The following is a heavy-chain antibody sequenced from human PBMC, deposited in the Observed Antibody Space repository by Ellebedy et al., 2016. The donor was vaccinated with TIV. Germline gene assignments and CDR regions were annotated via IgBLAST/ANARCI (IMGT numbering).Heavy chain of an antibody. CDR3: ARRASYGDYAVQVNPWFDP. V-gene: IGHV3-7*01. J-gene: IGHJ5*02. Sequence: GESLKISCAASGFSFRSYWMSWVRQAPGKGLEWVANIYQDGSDQNYVDSVKGRFTISRDNANTLLFLQMNSLRVEDTAVYYCARRASYGDYAVQVNPWFDPWGQGTLVTVSS. CDR1: GFSFRSYW. CDR2: IYQDGSDQ. D-gene: IGHD4-17*01.